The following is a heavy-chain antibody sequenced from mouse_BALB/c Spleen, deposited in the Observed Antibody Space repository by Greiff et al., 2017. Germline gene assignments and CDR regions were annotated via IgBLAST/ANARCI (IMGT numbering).Heavy chain of an antibody. J-gene: IGHJ4*01. V-gene: IGHV2-9*02. CDR2: IWAGGST. CDR1: GFSLTSYG. Sequence: VQGVESGPGLVAPSQSLSITCTVSGFSLTSYGVHWVRQPPGKGLEWLGVIWAGGSTNYNSALMSRLSISKDNSKSQVFLKMNSLQTDDTAMYYCARGLERNAMDYWGQGTSVTVSS. CDR3: ARGLERNAMDY. D-gene: IGHD6-1*01.